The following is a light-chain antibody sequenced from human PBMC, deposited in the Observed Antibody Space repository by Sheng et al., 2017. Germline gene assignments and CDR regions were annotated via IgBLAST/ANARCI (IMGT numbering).Light chain of an antibody. V-gene: IGKV3-20*01. CDR3: QQYGSSPYS. Sequence: EIVLTQSPGTLSLSPGESATLSCRASQSVSSNFLAWYQHKPGQAPRLLIYGASSRATGIPDRFSGSGSGTDFSLTISRLEPEDFAVYYCQQYGSSPYSFGQGTKLEIK. CDR2: GAS. CDR1: QSVSSNF. J-gene: IGKJ2*03.